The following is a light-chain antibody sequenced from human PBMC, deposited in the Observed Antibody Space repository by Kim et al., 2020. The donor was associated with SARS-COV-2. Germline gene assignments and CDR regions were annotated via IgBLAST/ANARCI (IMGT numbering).Light chain of an antibody. V-gene: IGKV1-33*01. Sequence: DIQMTQSPSSLSASVGDRVTITCQASQDISNNLNWYQQKSGEGPKLLIYDASSLDTGVPSKFSGRGSGTDFTFTINNLEPEDTATYFCQHYYGFPYTFGQGTKLVIK. CDR1: QDISNN. CDR3: QHYYGFPYT. CDR2: DAS. J-gene: IGKJ2*01.